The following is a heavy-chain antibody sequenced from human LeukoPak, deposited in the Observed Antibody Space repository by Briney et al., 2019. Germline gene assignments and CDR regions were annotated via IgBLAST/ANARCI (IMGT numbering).Heavy chain of an antibody. CDR2: IRYGGSNK. J-gene: IGHJ5*02. CDR1: GFTFSSYG. Sequence: GGSLRLSCAASGFTFSSYGIHWVRQAPGKGLEWVAFIRYGGSNKYYADSVKGRFTISRDNSKNTLYLQMNSLRAEDTAVYYCARIGPSGSGSYFFLDPWGQGTPVTVSS. V-gene: IGHV3-30*02. D-gene: IGHD3-10*01. CDR3: ARIGPSGSGSYFFLDP.